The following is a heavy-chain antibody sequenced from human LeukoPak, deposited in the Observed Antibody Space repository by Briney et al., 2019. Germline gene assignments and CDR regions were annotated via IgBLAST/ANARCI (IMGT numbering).Heavy chain of an antibody. CDR1: GFTFSSYD. J-gene: IGHJ3*02. D-gene: IGHD4-23*01. V-gene: IGHV3-30*02. Sequence: GGSLRLSCAASGFTFSSYDMHWVRQAPGKGLEWVAFIRYDGSNKYYADSVKGRFTISRDNSKNTLYLQMNSLRAEDTAVYYCARAFSDYGGNSGYAFDIWGQGTMVTVSS. CDR2: IRYDGSNK. CDR3: ARAFSDYGGNSGYAFDI.